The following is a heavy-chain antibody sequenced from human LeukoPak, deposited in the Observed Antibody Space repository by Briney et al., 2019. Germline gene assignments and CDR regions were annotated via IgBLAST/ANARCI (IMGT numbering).Heavy chain of an antibody. Sequence: GGSLRLSCAASGFTFSSYAMSWVRQSPGKGLEWVSAISASGANTYYVDSVKGRFTTSRDNSKNTLYLQMNSLRAEDTAVYYCARGNYYDSSGYFSKWGQGTLVTVSS. D-gene: IGHD3-22*01. V-gene: IGHV3-23*01. CDR3: ARGNYYDSSGYFSK. CDR1: GFTFSSYA. CDR2: ISASGANT. J-gene: IGHJ4*02.